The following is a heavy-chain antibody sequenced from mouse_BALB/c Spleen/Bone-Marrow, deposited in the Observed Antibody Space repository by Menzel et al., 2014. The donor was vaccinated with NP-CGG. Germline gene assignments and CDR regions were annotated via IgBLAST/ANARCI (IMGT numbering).Heavy chain of an antibody. J-gene: IGHJ2*01. CDR2: IDPANGNT. V-gene: IGHV14-3*02. CDR1: GFNIKDTY. Sequence: EVQLQQSGAELVKPGASVKLSCTASGFNIKDTYMHWVKQRPEQGLEWIGRIDPANGNTKYDRKFQGKATITADTSSNTAYLQLSSLTSEDTAVYYCATDSSGYLDYWSQGTTLTVSS. CDR3: ATDSSGYLDY. D-gene: IGHD3-2*01.